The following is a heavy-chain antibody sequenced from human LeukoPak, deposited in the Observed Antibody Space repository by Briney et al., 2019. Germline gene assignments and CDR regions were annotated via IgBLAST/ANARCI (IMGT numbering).Heavy chain of an antibody. CDR2: ICGSGGST. Sequence: PGGSLRLSCAASGFTFSSYAMSWVRQAPGKGLEWVSAICGSGGSTYYADSLKGRFTISRDNSKNTLYLPMNSLRAEDTAVYYCAKDRFGELLYDYWGQGTLVTVSS. D-gene: IGHD3-10*01. CDR3: AKDRFGELLYDY. CDR1: GFTFSSYA. V-gene: IGHV3-23*01. J-gene: IGHJ4*02.